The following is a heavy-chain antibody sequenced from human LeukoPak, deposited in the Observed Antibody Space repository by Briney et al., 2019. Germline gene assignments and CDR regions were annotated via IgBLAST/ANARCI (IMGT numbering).Heavy chain of an antibody. D-gene: IGHD5-18*01. Sequence: GGSLRLSCAASGFIFSNYGMNWVRQAPGKGLEWVAAISASGSATSYADSVKGRFTISRDNSKNTLYLQMNSLRVEDTAVYYCAREDTALVIAYWGQGTLVTVSS. V-gene: IGHV3-23*01. J-gene: IGHJ4*02. CDR2: ISASGSAT. CDR1: GFIFSNYG. CDR3: AREDTALVIAY.